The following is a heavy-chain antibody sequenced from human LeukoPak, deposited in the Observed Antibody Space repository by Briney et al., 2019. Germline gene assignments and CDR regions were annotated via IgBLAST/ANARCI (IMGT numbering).Heavy chain of an antibody. CDR3: AKELSRGSYVNFDY. CDR2: ITGRGENI. Sequence: GGSLRLSCAASGFTFSSYAMSWVRQAPGKGLEWVSGITGRGENIYYAGSVKGRFTISRDNSKNTLYLQMNSLRAEDTAVYYCAKELSRGSYVNFDYWGQGTLVTVSS. CDR1: GFTFSSYA. V-gene: IGHV3-23*01. D-gene: IGHD1-26*01. J-gene: IGHJ4*02.